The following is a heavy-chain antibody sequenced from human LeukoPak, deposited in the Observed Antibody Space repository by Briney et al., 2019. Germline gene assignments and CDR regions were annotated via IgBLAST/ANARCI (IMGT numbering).Heavy chain of an antibody. D-gene: IGHD6-19*01. CDR1: GYTFTGYY. V-gene: IGHV1-2*06. CDR3: ARAYSSGLRPPGDY. CDR2: INPNSGGT. J-gene: IGHJ4*02. Sequence: ASVKVSCKASGYTFTGYYMHWVRQAPGQGLEWMGRINPNSGGTNYAQKFQGRVTMIRDTSISTAYMELSRLRSDDTAVYYCARAYSSGLRPPGDYWGQGTLVTVSS.